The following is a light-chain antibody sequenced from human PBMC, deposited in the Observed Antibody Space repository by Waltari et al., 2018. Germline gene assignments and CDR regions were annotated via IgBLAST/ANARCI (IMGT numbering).Light chain of an antibody. J-gene: IGLJ1*01. CDR1: NIGNKN. Sequence: SYELTQPLSVSVALGQTASITCGGSNIGNKNVHWYQQRPGQAPVLVIYRDMGRHSGIPDRFSGSNSGNTSTVISSRAQAEDEGVYYCQVWDSNTYVFGPGTKVTVL. CDR2: RDM. CDR3: QVWDSNTYV. V-gene: IGLV3-9*01.